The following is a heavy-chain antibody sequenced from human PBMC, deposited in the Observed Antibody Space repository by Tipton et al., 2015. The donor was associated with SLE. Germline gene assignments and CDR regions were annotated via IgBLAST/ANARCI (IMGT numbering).Heavy chain of an antibody. CDR1: GVSFTSSSYY. CDR2: IYYSGST. Sequence: TLSLTCTVSGVSFTSSSYYWSWIRQPPGKGLEWIGYIYYSGSTNYNPSLKSRVTISVDTSKNQFSLKLSSVTAADTAVYYCAREGRYPYYYYYMDVWGKGTSVTVSS. J-gene: IGHJ6*03. V-gene: IGHV4-61*01. D-gene: IGHD2-2*01. CDR3: AREGRYPYYYYYMDV.